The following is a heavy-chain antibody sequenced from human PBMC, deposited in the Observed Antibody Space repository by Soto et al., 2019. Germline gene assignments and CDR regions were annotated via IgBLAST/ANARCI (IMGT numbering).Heavy chain of an antibody. J-gene: IGHJ6*02. V-gene: IGHV4-59*01. D-gene: IGHD3-9*01. CDR1: GGSIRDYF. Sequence: PSETLSLTCSVSGGSIRDYFWTWVRQPPGKGLEWIGYISSSGTINYNSSLKSRVTISLDTSRNHFSLKLSSVTTADTAVYFCARDRKLVIQGNYYYYGVDVWGQGTTVTVSS. CDR2: ISSSGTI. CDR3: ARDRKLVIQGNYYYYGVDV.